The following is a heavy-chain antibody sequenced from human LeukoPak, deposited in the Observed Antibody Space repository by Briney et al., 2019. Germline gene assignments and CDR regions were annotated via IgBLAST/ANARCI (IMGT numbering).Heavy chain of an antibody. CDR3: AREILTSGGAVAGTDY. J-gene: IGHJ4*02. V-gene: IGHV1-2*02. CDR2: INPDSGGT. Sequence: GASVKVSCKASGYTFTSYYMHWVRQAPGQGLEWMGWINPDSGGTNYAQKFQGRVTMTRDTSISTAHMELSRLRSDDTALYYCAREILTSGGAVAGTDYWGQGTLVTVSS. CDR1: GYTFTSYY. D-gene: IGHD6-19*01.